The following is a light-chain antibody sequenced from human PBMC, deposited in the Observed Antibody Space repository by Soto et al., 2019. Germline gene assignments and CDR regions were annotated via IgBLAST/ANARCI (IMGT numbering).Light chain of an antibody. Sequence: DIQMTQSPSTLSASVGDRVTITCRASHSISSWLAWYQQKPVKAPKLLIYDASSLESGVPSRFSGSGSGTEFTLTISSLQPADFATYYCQQYNSYPWPFGQGTKVDSK. CDR3: QQYNSYPWP. V-gene: IGKV1-5*01. J-gene: IGKJ1*01. CDR1: HSISSW. CDR2: DAS.